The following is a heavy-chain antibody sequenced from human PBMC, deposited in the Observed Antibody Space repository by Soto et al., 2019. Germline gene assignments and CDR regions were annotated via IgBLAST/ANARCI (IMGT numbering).Heavy chain of an antibody. J-gene: IGHJ4*02. CDR1: GGTFSSYA. Sequence: ASVKVSCKASGGTFSSYAISWVRQAPGQGLEWMGGIIPIFGTANYAQKFQGRVTITADESTSTAYMELSSLRSEDTAVYYCARAQADGATYEYWGQGTLVTVSS. D-gene: IGHD1-26*01. V-gene: IGHV1-69*13. CDR3: ARAQADGATYEY. CDR2: IIPIFGTA.